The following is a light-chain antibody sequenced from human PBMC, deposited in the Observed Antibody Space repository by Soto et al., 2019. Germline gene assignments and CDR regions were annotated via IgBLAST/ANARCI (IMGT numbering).Light chain of an antibody. V-gene: IGKV3-20*01. CDR1: QSVSSSY. J-gene: IGKJ4*01. CDR3: QQYGSSPKLT. Sequence: EILLTQSPGTLSLSRGERATLSCRASQSVSSSYLAWYQQKPGQAPRLLIYGASSRATGIPDRFSGSGSGTDFTLTISRLEPEDFAVYYCQQYGSSPKLTFGGGTKVDIK. CDR2: GAS.